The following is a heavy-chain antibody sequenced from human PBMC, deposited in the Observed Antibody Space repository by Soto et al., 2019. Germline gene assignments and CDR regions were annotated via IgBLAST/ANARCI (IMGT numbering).Heavy chain of an antibody. CDR1: GFTISSYW. J-gene: IGHJ4*02. V-gene: IGHV3-7*01. CDR3: ARWDNGYDF. D-gene: IGHD5-12*01. Sequence: EVQLVESGGTLVQPGASLRLSCAASGFTISSYWMSWVRQAPGKGLEWVANIKQDGSERYYMGSVNGRFTISRDNAKNSLYLQMSSLTVEVTAVYYCARWDNGYDFGGQGTLVTISS. CDR2: IKQDGSER.